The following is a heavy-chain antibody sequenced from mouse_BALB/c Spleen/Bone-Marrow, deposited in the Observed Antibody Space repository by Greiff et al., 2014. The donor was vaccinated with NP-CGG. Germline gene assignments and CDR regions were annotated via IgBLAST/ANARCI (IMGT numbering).Heavy chain of an antibody. D-gene: IGHD1-1*01. CDR2: IDPANGNT. Sequence: EVQLQQSGAALVKPGASVKLSCTASGFNIKDTYMHWVKQRPEQGLEWIGRIDPANGNTKYDPKFQGKATITADPSSNTAYLQLSSLTSEDAAVYYCANYYYGSHFDYWGQGTTLTVSS. CDR3: ANYYYGSHFDY. V-gene: IGHV14-3*02. J-gene: IGHJ2*01. CDR1: GFNIKDTY.